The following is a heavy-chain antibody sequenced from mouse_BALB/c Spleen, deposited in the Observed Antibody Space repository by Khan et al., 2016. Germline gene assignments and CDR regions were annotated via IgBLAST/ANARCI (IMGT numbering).Heavy chain of an antibody. CDR2: INPSNGRT. V-gene: IGHV1S81*02. D-gene: IGHD1-1*01. J-gene: IGHJ2*01. Sequence: QVQLQQPGAELVKPGASVKLSCKASGYTFTSYWMHWVKQRPGQCLEWIGEINPSNGRTNYNEKFKSKATLTVDKSSSTAYMQLSSLTSEDSAVYYGASYYYGSSDYWGQGTTLTVSS. CDR3: ASYYYGSSDY. CDR1: GYTFTSYW.